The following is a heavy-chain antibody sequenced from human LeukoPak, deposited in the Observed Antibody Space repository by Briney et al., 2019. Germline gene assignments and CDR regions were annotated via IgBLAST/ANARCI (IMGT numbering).Heavy chain of an antibody. V-gene: IGHV3-48*04. CDR2: ISSSGSTI. CDR1: GFTFSSYW. Sequence: GGSLRLSCAASGFTFSSYWMSWVRQAPGKGLEWVSYISSSGSTIYYADSVKGRFTISRDNAKNSLYLQMNSLRAEDTAVYYCARVRFGGNFRFDYWGQGTLVTVSS. CDR3: ARVRFGGNFRFDY. J-gene: IGHJ4*02. D-gene: IGHD4-23*01.